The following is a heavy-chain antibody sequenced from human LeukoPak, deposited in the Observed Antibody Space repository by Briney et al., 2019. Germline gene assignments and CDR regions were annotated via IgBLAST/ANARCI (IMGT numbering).Heavy chain of an antibody. V-gene: IGHV3-9*01. Sequence: GGSLRLSCEGSGFKFEDYAMPWVRQAPGKGLEWVSGINWSSGSVDYVDSVKGRFTISRDNARSTLFLQMRGLRAEDTALYYCVKDKSLAMARRRGNSLDLWGPGTMVTVSS. CDR2: INWSSGSV. D-gene: IGHD6-19*01. CDR3: VKDKSLAMARRRGNSLDL. CDR1: GFKFEDYA. J-gene: IGHJ3*01.